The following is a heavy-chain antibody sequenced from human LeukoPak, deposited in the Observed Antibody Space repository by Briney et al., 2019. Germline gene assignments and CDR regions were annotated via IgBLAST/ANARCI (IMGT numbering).Heavy chain of an antibody. D-gene: IGHD6-25*01. J-gene: IGHJ2*01. V-gene: IGHV3-21*01. CDR2: ISSSSIYI. CDR1: GFTFSSYS. Sequence: GGSLRLSCAASGFTFSSYSMNWVRQAPGKGLEWVSSISSSSIYIYYADSVKGRFTISRDNAKNTLYLQMNSLTAEDTAVYYRARGPPWYFDLWGRGTLVTVSS. CDR3: ARGPPWYFDL.